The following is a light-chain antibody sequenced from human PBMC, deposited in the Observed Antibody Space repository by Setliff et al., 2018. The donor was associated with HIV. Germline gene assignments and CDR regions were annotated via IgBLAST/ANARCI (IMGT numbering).Light chain of an antibody. CDR2: VNH. Sequence: QSVLTQPPSVSAAPGQRVTVSCSANSSHFGADSISWYQQSPGTAPPFLIDVNHQRPSGIPDRFSASTSGTSATLTITGLQSGDEADYYCGAWDDTLNVYVFGAGTKATV. CDR3: GAWDDTLNVYV. V-gene: IGLV1-51*01. J-gene: IGLJ1*01. CDR1: SSHFGADS.